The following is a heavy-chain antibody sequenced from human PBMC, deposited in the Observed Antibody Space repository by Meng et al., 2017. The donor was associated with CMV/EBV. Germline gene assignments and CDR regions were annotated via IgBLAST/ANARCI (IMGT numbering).Heavy chain of an antibody. V-gene: IGHV1-18*01. J-gene: IGHJ3*02. CDR3: ARERWLRLSNDAFEI. D-gene: IGHD5-24*01. Sequence: ASVKVSCKASGYTFTSYGISWVRQAPGQGLEWMGWISAYNGNTNYAQKLQGRVTITTDTSTSTAYMELRSLRSDDTAVYYCARERWLRLSNDAFEIWGQGTMVTVSS. CDR2: ISAYNGNT. CDR1: GYTFTSYG.